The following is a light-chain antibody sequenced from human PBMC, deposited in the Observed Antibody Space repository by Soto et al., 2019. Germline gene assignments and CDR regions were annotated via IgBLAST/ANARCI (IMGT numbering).Light chain of an antibody. Sequence: EIVMTHAPATLSVSPGEIATLSFRASQSVRSNLAWYHQRPLQAPRLLIYAASARATGIPARFSGSGSGTEFTLTISGLQSEDFGLYYCQQYNTWQTFGQGTKVDIK. J-gene: IGKJ1*01. CDR2: AAS. CDR1: QSVRSN. CDR3: QQYNTWQT. V-gene: IGKV3-15*01.